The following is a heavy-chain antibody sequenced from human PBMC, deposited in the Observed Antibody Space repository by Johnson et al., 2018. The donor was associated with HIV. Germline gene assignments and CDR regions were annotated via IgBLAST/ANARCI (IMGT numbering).Heavy chain of an antibody. D-gene: IGHD1-26*01. Sequence: QVQLVESGGGLVQPGGSLRLSCAASGFMFSRYGMHWVRQAPGKGLEWVAVIWFDGSIKYYADSVKGRFTISRDNSKNTLYLQMNSLRAEDTAVYYCARDSEWELGQEGAFDIWGQGTMVTVSS. CDR3: ARDSEWELGQEGAFDI. J-gene: IGHJ3*02. V-gene: IGHV3-33*08. CDR1: GFMFSRYG. CDR2: IWFDGSIK.